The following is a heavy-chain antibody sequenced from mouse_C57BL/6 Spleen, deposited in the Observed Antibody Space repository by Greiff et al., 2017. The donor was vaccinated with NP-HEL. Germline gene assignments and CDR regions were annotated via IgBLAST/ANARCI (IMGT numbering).Heavy chain of an antibody. CDR3: ARREGNYYGSSWSWFAY. J-gene: IGHJ3*01. D-gene: IGHD1-1*01. CDR2: ILPGSGST. Sequence: QVQLKQSGAELMKPGASVKLSCKATGYTFTGYWIEWVKQRPGHGLEWIGEILPGSGSTNYNEKFKGKATFTADTSSNTAYMQLSSLTTEDSAIYYCARREGNYYGSSWSWFAYWGQGTLVTVSA. CDR1: GYTFTGYW. V-gene: IGHV1-9*01.